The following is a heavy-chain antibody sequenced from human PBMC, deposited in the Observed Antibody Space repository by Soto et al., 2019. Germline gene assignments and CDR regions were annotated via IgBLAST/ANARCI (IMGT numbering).Heavy chain of an antibody. CDR1: GGTFSSYA. CDR2: IISMFGAA. CDR3: ARGGKDRFRGSGMDV. V-gene: IGHV1-69*01. Sequence: QVQLVQSGAEVRKPGSSVKVSCKASGGTFSSYAISWVRQVPGQGLEWMGEIISMFGAAMYAQKFQGRGTITADEPASTAYMELSSLRSEDTATYYRARGGKDRFRGSGMDVWGQGTTVTVS. D-gene: IGHD2-21*01. J-gene: IGHJ6*02.